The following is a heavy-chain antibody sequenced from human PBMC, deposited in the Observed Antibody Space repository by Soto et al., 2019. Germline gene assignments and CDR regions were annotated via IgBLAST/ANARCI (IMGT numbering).Heavy chain of an antibody. J-gene: IGHJ6*02. V-gene: IGHV3-30*18. Sequence: QVQLVESGGGVVQPGWSLRLSCAASGFTFSSYGMHWVRQAPGKGLEWVAVISYDGSNKYYADSVKGRFTISRDNSKNTLYLQMNSLRAEDTAVYYCAKDAAYYDFWSGYYYYYYGMDVWGQGTTVTVSS. CDR2: ISYDGSNK. D-gene: IGHD3-3*01. CDR1: GFTFSSYG. CDR3: AKDAAYYDFWSGYYYYYYGMDV.